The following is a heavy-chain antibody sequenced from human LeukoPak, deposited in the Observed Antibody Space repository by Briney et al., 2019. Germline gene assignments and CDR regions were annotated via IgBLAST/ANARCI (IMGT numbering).Heavy chain of an antibody. CDR1: GFTFSSYS. D-gene: IGHD6-6*01. V-gene: IGHV3-21*01. Sequence: GGSLRLSCAASGFTFSSYSMNWVRQAPGKGLEWVSSISSSSSYIYYADSVKGRFTISRDNAKNSLYLQMNGLRAEDTAVYYCARVGASSWFFDYWGQGTLVTVSS. CDR2: ISSSSSYI. CDR3: ARVGASSWFFDY. J-gene: IGHJ4*02.